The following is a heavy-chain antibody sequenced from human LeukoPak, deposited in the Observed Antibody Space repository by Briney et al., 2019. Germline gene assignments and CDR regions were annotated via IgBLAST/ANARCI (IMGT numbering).Heavy chain of an antibody. D-gene: IGHD6-13*01. CDR2: ISWSSGSI. CDR1: GFTFDDYA. CDR3: AKDTAAGTYDYYGMDV. Sequence: GGSLRLSCAASGFTFDDYAMHWVRQAPGKGLEWVSGISWSSGSIGYADSVKGRFTISRDNAKNSLYLQMNSLRAEDTALYYCAKDTAAGTYDYYGMDVWGQGTTVTVSS. V-gene: IGHV3-9*01. J-gene: IGHJ6*02.